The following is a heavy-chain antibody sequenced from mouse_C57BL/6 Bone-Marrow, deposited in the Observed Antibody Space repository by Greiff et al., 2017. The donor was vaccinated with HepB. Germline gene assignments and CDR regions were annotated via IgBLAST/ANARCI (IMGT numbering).Heavy chain of an antibody. J-gene: IGHJ3*01. CDR1: GYAFTNYL. D-gene: IGHD1-3*01. Sequence: VQLQQSGAELVRPGTSVKVSCKASGYAFTNYLIEWVKQRPGQGLEWIGVIHPESGGTNYNEKFKGTATLTADKSSSTAYMQLSSLTSEDSAVYFCARGRNLVGFAYWGQGTLVTVSA. CDR3: ARGRNLVGFAY. CDR2: IHPESGGT. V-gene: IGHV1-54*01.